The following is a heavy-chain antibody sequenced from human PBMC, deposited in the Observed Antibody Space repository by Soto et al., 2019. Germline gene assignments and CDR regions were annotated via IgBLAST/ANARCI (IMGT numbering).Heavy chain of an antibody. CDR1: GFSLTTSGVG. CDR2: IYWDDDK. CDR3: AHMLLRIVFRMVKLPAIDFDF. Sequence: QITLKESGPTVVKPTETLTLTCTFSGFSLTTSGVGVGWVRQSPGKAPEWLALIYWDDDKRYSTSLKSRLTITKDTSKNLVVLILANVDTGKAATYYCAHMLLRIVFRMVKLPAIDFDFWGQGTLV. D-gene: IGHD2-8*01. V-gene: IGHV2-5*02. J-gene: IGHJ4*02.